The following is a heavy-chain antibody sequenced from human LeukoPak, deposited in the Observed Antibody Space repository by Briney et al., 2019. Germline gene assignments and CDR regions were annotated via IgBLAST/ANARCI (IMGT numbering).Heavy chain of an antibody. Sequence: PGESLRLSCAASGFTFSSYEMNWVRQAPGKGLEWVSYISSSGNTKYYADSVKGRFTISRDNAKNSLYLQMNSLRAEDTAVYYCARDLRGFPYYYYYMDVWGKGTTVTVSS. CDR3: ARDLRGFPYYYYYMDV. CDR1: GFTFSSYE. J-gene: IGHJ6*03. CDR2: ISSSGNTK. V-gene: IGHV3-48*03.